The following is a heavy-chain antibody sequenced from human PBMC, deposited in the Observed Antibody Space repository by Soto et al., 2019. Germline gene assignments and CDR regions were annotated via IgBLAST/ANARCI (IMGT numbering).Heavy chain of an antibody. CDR1: GGTFSSYA. CDR3: ARVGDLLEESRSYWYFDL. V-gene: IGHV1-69*01. CDR2: IIPIFGTA. D-gene: IGHD3-3*01. J-gene: IGHJ2*01. Sequence: QVQLVQSGAEVKKPGSSVKVSCKASGGTFSSYAISWVRQAPRQGLEWMGGIIPIFGTANYAQKFQGRVTITADESTSTAYMELSSLRSEDTAVYYCARVGDLLEESRSYWYFDLWGRGTLVTVSS.